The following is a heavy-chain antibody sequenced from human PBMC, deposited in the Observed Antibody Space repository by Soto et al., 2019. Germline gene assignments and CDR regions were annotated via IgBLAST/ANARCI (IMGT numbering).Heavy chain of an antibody. J-gene: IGHJ5*02. CDR2: IIPIFGTA. CDR3: ARDQPIAAAVGCLDP. D-gene: IGHD6-13*01. CDR1: GGTFSSYA. Sequence: SVKVSCKASGGTFSSYAISWVRQAPGQGLEWMGGIIPIFGTANYAQKFQGRVTITADKSTSTAYMELSSLRSEDTAVYYCARDQPIAAAVGCLDPWGQGTLVTVSS. V-gene: IGHV1-69*06.